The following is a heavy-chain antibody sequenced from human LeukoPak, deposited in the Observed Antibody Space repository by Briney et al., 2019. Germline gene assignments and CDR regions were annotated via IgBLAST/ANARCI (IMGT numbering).Heavy chain of an antibody. CDR2: MSADGATT. D-gene: IGHD3-10*01. Sequence: PGGSLRLSCAASGFNFGSYSMTWVRQAPGKGLEWVSVMSADGATTFYADSVKGRFTISRDNAKNTVLLQMSSLRAEDTALYYCARKSASGNYPLDYWGQGTLVTVSS. CDR3: ARKSASGNYPLDY. J-gene: IGHJ4*02. V-gene: IGHV3-23*01. CDR1: GFNFGSYS.